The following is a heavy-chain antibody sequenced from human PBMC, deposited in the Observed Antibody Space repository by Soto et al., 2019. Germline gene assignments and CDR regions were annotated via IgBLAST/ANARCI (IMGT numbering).Heavy chain of an antibody. Sequence: QVQLVESGGGVVQPGRSLRLSCAASGFTFSSYGMHWVRQAPGKGLEWVAVIWYDGSNKYYADSVKGRFTISRDNSKNTLYLQMNSLRAEDTAVYYCARDQRTGTKRYAFDIWGQGTMVTVSS. CDR2: IWYDGSNK. CDR1: GFTFSSYG. D-gene: IGHD1-1*01. CDR3: ARDQRTGTKRYAFDI. J-gene: IGHJ3*02. V-gene: IGHV3-33*01.